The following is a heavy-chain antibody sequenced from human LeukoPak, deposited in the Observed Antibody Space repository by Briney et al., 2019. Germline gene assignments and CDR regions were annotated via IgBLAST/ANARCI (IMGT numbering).Heavy chain of an antibody. Sequence: SETLSLTCTVSGGPISNNYWSLIRQSAGEGLEWIGRMSSSGDINYNPSLKSRVTMSVDTSKNQFSLKLTSVTAADTAVYYCARDSLTWPYYMDVWGKGIAVTVSS. D-gene: IGHD3-9*01. CDR3: ARDSLTWPYYMDV. CDR2: MSSSGDI. J-gene: IGHJ6*03. V-gene: IGHV4-4*07. CDR1: GGPISNNY.